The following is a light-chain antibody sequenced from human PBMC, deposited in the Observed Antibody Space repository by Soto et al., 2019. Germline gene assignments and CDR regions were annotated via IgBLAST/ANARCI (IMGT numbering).Light chain of an antibody. J-gene: IGKJ1*01. CDR3: QQYNTYPWT. CDR2: DAS. Sequence: DIQMTQSPSTLSASVGDRVTIVCRASQTISSWLAWYQQKPGKAPKLLIYDASNLESGVPSSFRGSGSGTEFTRTISSLQPDDFATYYCQQYNTYPWTFGQGTKVEIK. V-gene: IGKV1-5*02. CDR1: QTISSW.